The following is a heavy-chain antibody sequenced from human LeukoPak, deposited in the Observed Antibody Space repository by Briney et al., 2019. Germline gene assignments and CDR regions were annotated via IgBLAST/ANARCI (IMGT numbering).Heavy chain of an antibody. CDR3: ARGFYGDYYYYYGMDV. CDR1: GFTVSSNY. Sequence: GGSLRLSCAASGFTVSSNYMSWVRQAPGKGLEWVSVIYSGGSTYYADSVKGRFTISRHNSKNTLYLQMNSLRAEDTAVYYCARGFYGDYYYYYGMDVWGQGTTVTVSS. J-gene: IGHJ6*02. V-gene: IGHV3-53*01. CDR2: IYSGGST. D-gene: IGHD2/OR15-2a*01.